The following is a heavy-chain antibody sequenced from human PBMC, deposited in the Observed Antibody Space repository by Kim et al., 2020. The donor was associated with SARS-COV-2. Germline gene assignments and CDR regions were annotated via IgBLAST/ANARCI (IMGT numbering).Heavy chain of an antibody. J-gene: IGHJ5*02. D-gene: IGHD3-9*01. Sequence: GESLKISCKGSGYSFTSYWINWVRQMPGKGLEWMGRIDPSDSYSDYSPSFQGHVTMSVDMSSDTAFLQWNSLKASDTATYYCARPNGFNICSPRLDPWGQGTRVTVSS. V-gene: IGHV5-10-1*01. CDR2: IDPSDSYS. CDR1: GYSFTSYW. CDR3: ARPNGFNICSPRLDP.